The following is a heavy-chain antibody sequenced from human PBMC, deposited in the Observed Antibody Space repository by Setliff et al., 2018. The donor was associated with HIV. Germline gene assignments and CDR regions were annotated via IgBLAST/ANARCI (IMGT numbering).Heavy chain of an antibody. J-gene: IGHJ6*03. D-gene: IGHD5-12*01. V-gene: IGHV4-39*01. CDR2: TYYSGST. Sequence: SETLSLTCAVYGGSISSSSYYWGWIRQHPGKGLEWIGSTYYSGSTYYNPSLKSRVTISVDTSKNQFSLKLSSVTAADTAVYYCARPRFAVEMATITVDYYYYYMDVWGKGTTVTAP. CDR1: GGSISSSSYY. CDR3: ARPRFAVEMATITVDYYYYYMDV.